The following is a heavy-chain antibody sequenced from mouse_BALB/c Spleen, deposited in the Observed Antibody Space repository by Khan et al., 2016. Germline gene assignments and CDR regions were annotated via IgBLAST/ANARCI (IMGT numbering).Heavy chain of an antibody. V-gene: IGHV3-1*02. Sequence: EVQLQESGPDLVKPSQSLSLTCTVTDYSITSGYTWHWIRQFPGNKLDWMVYIHHSGGTNYTPSLSSRFSITRDTPKNQFFMQLNSVTTEDTATYYCARGDHYFDYWGQGTTLTVSS. J-gene: IGHJ2*01. CDR1: DYSITSGYT. CDR3: ARGDHYFDY. CDR2: IHHSGGT. D-gene: IGHD3-3*01.